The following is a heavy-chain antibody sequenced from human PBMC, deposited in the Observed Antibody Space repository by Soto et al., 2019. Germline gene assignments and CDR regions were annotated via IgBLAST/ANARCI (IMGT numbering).Heavy chain of an antibody. CDR2: INHSGST. CDR1: GGSFSGYY. D-gene: IGHD5-18*01. V-gene: IGHV4-34*01. CDR3: VRAGHSRRFAP. Sequence: QVQLQQWGAGLLKPSETLSLTCAVYGGSFSGYYWSWIRQPPGKGLEWIGEINHSGSTNYNPSLKSRVSISVETTKNQFSLKLSSVTAAGTAVYYCVRAGHSRRFAPWGQGTLVTVSS. J-gene: IGHJ5*02.